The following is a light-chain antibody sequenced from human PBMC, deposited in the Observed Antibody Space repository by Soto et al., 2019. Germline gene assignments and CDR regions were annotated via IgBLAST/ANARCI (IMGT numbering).Light chain of an antibody. V-gene: IGKV1-12*01. CDR2: AAS. CDR1: QGISRW. CDR3: QQDNSFPWT. Sequence: DIHLTLSPSSISASLGDGVTIACRASQGISRWLAWYQQKPGKAPKLLIYAASSLHSGAPSRFSGSGSGTDFTLTISSLQSEDFAIYYCQQDNSFPWTFGQGTKVDIK. J-gene: IGKJ1*01.